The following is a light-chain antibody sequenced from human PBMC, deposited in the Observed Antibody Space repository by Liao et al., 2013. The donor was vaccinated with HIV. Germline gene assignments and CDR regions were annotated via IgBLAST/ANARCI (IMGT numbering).Light chain of an antibody. CDR3: QVWDRGPAL. Sequence: SYVLTQPPSVSVAPGKTAKITCGGNYIGSKSVHWYQQKPGQAPVLVIYYDSDRPSVIPERFSGSSSGNTGTLTISGTQPMDEGDYYCQVWDRGPALFGGGTKLTVL. CDR1: YIGSKS. CDR2: YDS. V-gene: IGLV3-21*01. J-gene: IGLJ2*01.